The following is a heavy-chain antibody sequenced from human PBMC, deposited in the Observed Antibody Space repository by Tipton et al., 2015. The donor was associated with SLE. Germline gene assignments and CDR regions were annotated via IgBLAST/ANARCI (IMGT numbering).Heavy chain of an antibody. CDR2: IYYSGST. Sequence: TLSLTCTVSGGSISSSSYYWGWIRQPPGKGLEWIGSIYYSGSTYYNPSLRSRVTISVHTSKNQFSLKLSSVTAADTAVYYCARQGDGSGSYYYAFDIWGQGTMVTLSS. CDR1: GGSISSSSYY. CDR3: ARQGDGSGSYYYAFDI. D-gene: IGHD3-10*01. V-gene: IGHV4-39*01. J-gene: IGHJ3*02.